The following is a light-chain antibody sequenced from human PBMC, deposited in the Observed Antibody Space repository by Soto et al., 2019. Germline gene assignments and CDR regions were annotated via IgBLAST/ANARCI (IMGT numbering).Light chain of an antibody. CDR2: EVS. Sequence: QSVLTQPASVSGSPGQSITISCTGTSSDVGTYKYVSWCQQLPGKAPKLMIYEVSNRPSGVSNRFSGSKSGNTASLTISELQAEDEADYYCSSYTSRSTPVFGGGTKLTVL. J-gene: IGLJ2*01. CDR1: SSDVGTYKY. V-gene: IGLV2-14*01. CDR3: SSYTSRSTPV.